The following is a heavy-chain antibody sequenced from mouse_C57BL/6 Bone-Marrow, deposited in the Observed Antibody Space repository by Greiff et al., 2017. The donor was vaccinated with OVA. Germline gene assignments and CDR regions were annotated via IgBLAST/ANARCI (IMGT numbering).Heavy chain of an antibody. CDR3: ARNGYFLYYAMDY. D-gene: IGHD2-3*01. Sequence: VQLQQSGAELARPGASVKLSCKASGYTFTSYGISWVKQRTGQGLEWIGEIYPRSGNTYYNEKFKGKATLTADKSSSTAYMDLRSLTSEDSAVYFCARNGYFLYYAMDYWGQGTSVTVSS. CDR1: GYTFTSYG. J-gene: IGHJ4*01. V-gene: IGHV1-81*01. CDR2: IYPRSGNT.